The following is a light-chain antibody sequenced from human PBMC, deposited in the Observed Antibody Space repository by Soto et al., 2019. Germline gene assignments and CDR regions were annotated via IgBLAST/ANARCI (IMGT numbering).Light chain of an antibody. J-gene: IGKJ2*01. CDR1: QSISSSY. V-gene: IGKV3-20*01. CDR3: QLYGGSHMFS. CDR2: AAS. Sequence: EIVLTQSPGTLSLSPGEGAALSCRTSQSISSSYLAWYQQKPGQAPRLLIYAASSRATGIQDRFSGSGSGTDFTLTISRLEPEDFAVYYCQLYGGSHMFSFGQGTKLEIK.